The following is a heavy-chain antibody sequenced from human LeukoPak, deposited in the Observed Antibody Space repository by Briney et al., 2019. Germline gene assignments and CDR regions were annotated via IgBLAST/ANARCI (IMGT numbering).Heavy chain of an antibody. CDR3: ARDAEAHASGSYSGYFDY. D-gene: IGHD3-10*01. CDR2: ISYDGSNK. J-gene: IGHJ4*02. Sequence: SGRSLRLSCAASGFIFSTYAMHWVRQATGKGLEWVAVISYDGSNKYFADSVKGRFTISRDNSKNTLYLQMNSLRAEDTAVYYCARDAEAHASGSYSGYFDYWGQGTLVTVSS. V-gene: IGHV3-30-3*01. CDR1: GFIFSTYA.